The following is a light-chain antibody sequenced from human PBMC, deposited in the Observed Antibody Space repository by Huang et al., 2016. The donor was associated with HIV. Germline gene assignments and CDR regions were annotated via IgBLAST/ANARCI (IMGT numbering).Light chain of an antibody. CDR2: GAS. J-gene: IGKJ4*01. Sequence: IVLTQTPGTLSLSPGERATLSCRARQSVTTSYLAWYQHRPGQAPRLLIYGASSRATGVPDRFSGSGSGTDFTLTITRLEPEDFGVYYCQQYSDSPFTFGGGTKVEIK. CDR1: QSVTTSY. CDR3: QQYSDSPFT. V-gene: IGKV3-20*01.